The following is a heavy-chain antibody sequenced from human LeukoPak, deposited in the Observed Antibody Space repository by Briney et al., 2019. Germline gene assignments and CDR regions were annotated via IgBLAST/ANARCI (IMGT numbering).Heavy chain of an antibody. D-gene: IGHD6-25*01. CDR2: IYTSGST. Sequence: PSETLSLTCTVSGGSISSGSYYWSWIRQPAGKGLEWIGRIYTSGSTNYNPSLKSRVTLSVDTSKNQFSLKLSSVTAADTAVYYCARAKRRSLHYYYYMDVWGKGTTVTISS. CDR3: ARAKRRSLHYYYYMDV. V-gene: IGHV4-61*02. CDR1: GGSISSGSYY. J-gene: IGHJ6*03.